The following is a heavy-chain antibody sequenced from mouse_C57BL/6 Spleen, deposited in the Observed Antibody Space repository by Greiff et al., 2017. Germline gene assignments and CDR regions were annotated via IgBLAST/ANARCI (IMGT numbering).Heavy chain of an antibody. CDR2: INPGSGGT. D-gene: IGHD3-2*02. Sequence: QVQLKESGAELVRPGTSVKVSCKASGYAFTNYLIEWVKQRPGQGLEWIGVINPGSGGTNYNEKFKGKATLTADKSSSTAYMQLSSLTSEDSAVYFCAREGQLRLPGFDYWGQGTTLTVSS. J-gene: IGHJ2*01. CDR3: AREGQLRLPGFDY. CDR1: GYAFTNYL. V-gene: IGHV1-54*01.